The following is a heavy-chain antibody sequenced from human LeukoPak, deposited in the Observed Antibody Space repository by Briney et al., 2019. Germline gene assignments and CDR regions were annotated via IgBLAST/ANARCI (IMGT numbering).Heavy chain of an antibody. CDR3: AKCSGGDGPLDY. J-gene: IGHJ4*02. CDR2: IWYDGSKK. CDR1: GLTFSSYG. V-gene: IGHV3-33*06. D-gene: IGHD3-10*02. Sequence: GGSLRLSCAASGLTFSSYGMHWVRQAPGKGLEWVAVIWYDGSKKYYGDSVKGRFTISRDNSKNTLYLQMNSLRAEDTAVYYCAKCSGGDGPLDYWGQGTLVTVSS.